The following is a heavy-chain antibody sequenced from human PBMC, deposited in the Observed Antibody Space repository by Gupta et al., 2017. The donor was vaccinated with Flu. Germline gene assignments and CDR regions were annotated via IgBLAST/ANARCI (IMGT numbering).Heavy chain of an antibody. CDR2: IYYSGST. J-gene: IGHJ4*02. V-gene: IGHV4-59*08. CDR1: GGSISSYY. D-gene: IGHD1-26*01. CDR3: ASTQPVGATGYFDY. Sequence: QVQLQESGPGLVKPSETLSLTCTVSGGSISSYYWSWIRQPPGKGLEWIGYIYYSGSTNYNPSLKSRVTISVDTSKNQFSLKLSSVTAADTAVYYCASTQPVGATGYFDYWGQGTLVTVSS.